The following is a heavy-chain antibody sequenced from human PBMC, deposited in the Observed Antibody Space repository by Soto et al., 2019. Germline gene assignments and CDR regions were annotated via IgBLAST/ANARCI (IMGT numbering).Heavy chain of an antibody. Sequence: PGGSLRLSCAGSGFTFSSYAMSWVRQAPGKGLEWVSAISGSGGSTYYADSVKGRFTISRDNSKNTLYLQMNSLRAEDTAVYYCAKDSPTDIVVVPAAMRDAFDIWGQGTMVTVSS. J-gene: IGHJ3*02. CDR2: ISGSGGST. CDR3: AKDSPTDIVVVPAAMRDAFDI. D-gene: IGHD2-2*01. CDR1: GFTFSSYA. V-gene: IGHV3-23*01.